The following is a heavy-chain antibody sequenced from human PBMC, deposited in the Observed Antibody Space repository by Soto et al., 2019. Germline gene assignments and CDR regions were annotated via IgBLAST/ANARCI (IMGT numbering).Heavy chain of an antibody. CDR2: IYYSGST. Sequence: LSLTCTVSGGSISSGDYYWSWIRQPPGKGLEWIGYIYYSGSTYYNPSLKSRVTISVDTSKNQFSLKLSSVTAADTAVYYCARVLRFLECLDYWGQGTLVTVSS. J-gene: IGHJ4*02. V-gene: IGHV4-30-4*01. CDR3: ARVLRFLECLDY. D-gene: IGHD3-3*01. CDR1: GGSISSGDYY.